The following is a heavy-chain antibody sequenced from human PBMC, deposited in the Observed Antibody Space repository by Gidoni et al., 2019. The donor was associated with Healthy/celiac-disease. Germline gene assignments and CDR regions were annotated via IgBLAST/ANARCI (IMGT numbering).Heavy chain of an antibody. Sequence: QVQLVQSGAAVKKPGSSVTVSCKASGGTFSSYALSWVRQAPGQGLEWMGGIIPIFGIANYAQKFQGRFTITADKSTSTAYMELSSLRSEDTAVYYCAGYSSSWYGAFDIWGQGTMVTVSS. D-gene: IGHD6-13*01. J-gene: IGHJ3*02. CDR1: GGTFSSYA. V-gene: IGHV1-69*17. CDR2: IIPIFGIA. CDR3: AGYSSSWYGAFDI.